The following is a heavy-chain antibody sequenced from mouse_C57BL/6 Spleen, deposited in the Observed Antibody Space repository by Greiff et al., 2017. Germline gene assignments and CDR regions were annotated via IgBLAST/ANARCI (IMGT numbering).Heavy chain of an antibody. D-gene: IGHD1-1*01. CDR1: GYTFTSYW. CDR3: AREEIYYYGSSYVDY. J-gene: IGHJ2*01. CDR2: IDPSDSYT. V-gene: IGHV1-59*01. Sequence: QVQLQQPGAELVRPGTSVKLSCKASGYTFTSYWMHWVKQRPGQGLEWIGVIDPSDSYTNYNQKFKGKATLTVDTSSSTAYMQLSSLTSEDSAVYYCAREEIYYYGSSYVDYWGQGTTLTVSS.